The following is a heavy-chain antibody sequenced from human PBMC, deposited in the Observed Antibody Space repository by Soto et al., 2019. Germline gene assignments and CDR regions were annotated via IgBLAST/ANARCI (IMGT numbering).Heavy chain of an antibody. CDR2: MNDSGSI. J-gene: IGHJ5*02. CDR3: ASGSPPRFDP. Sequence: PSETLSLTCAVYGGSFSGYYWNWIRQPPGKGLEWIGEMNDSGSINYNPSLRSRVTISVDTSKNQFSLKLSSVTAADTAVYYCASGSPPRFDPWGQGTLVTVSS. V-gene: IGHV4-34*01. CDR1: GGSFSGYY.